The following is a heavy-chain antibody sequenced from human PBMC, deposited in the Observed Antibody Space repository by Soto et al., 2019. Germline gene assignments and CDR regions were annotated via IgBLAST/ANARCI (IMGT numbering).Heavy chain of an antibody. J-gene: IGHJ4*01. CDR2: ISKSGGGSIR. D-gene: IGHD3-9*01. Sequence: SGGSLRLSCEVSGFTFSDYEMIWVRQAPGKGLEWISYISKSGGGSIRYYADSVRGRFTISRDNTQNSVFLQLTSLRVEDTALYYCAREGSSGYLFDYWGQGTLVTVSS. CDR1: GFTFSDYE. V-gene: IGHV3-48*03. CDR3: AREGSSGYLFDY.